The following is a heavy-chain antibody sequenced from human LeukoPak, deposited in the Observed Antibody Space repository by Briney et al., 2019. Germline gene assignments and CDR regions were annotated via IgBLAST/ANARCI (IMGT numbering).Heavy chain of an antibody. J-gene: IGHJ4*02. CDR1: GFSFEAYG. Sequence: GGSLRLSCASSGFSFEAYGMYWVRQAPGKGLEWVSGITWNSDDMAYADSVKGRFTISRDNAKNCLYLQMNSLTVEDTALYYCTRVTSWRTGFDYWGQGTLVTVSS. D-gene: IGHD1-1*01. CDR3: TRVTSWRTGFDY. CDR2: ITWNSDDM. V-gene: IGHV3-9*01.